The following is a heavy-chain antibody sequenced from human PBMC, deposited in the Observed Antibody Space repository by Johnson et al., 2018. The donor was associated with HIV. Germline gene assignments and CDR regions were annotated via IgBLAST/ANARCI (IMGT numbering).Heavy chain of an antibody. D-gene: IGHD3-9*01. Sequence: QVQLVESGGDLVQPGGSLRLSCAASVFIFSDYYMTWIRQAPGKGLESISYISSSGRTIYYADSVKGRFTMSRDNAKKSLYLQMNSLRAEDTAVYYCAREEGTDILTRGDAFDIWGQGTMVTVSS. CDR3: AREEGTDILTRGDAFDI. J-gene: IGHJ3*02. V-gene: IGHV3-11*04. CDR2: ISSSGRTI. CDR1: VFIFSDYY.